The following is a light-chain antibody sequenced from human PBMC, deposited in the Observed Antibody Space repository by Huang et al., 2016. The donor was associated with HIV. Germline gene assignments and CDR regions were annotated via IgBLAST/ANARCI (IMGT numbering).Light chain of an antibody. CDR2: GPS. Sequence: ELVLTQSPATLSVSPGERATLSCRASQSVSINLAWYQQRPGQAPRLLIYGPSTRASGVPARFSGSGSGTDFTLTINSLQSEDFGVYYCQQHDNWPWTFGQGTKVENK. CDR3: QQHDNWPWT. V-gene: IGKV3-15*01. J-gene: IGKJ1*01. CDR1: QSVSIN.